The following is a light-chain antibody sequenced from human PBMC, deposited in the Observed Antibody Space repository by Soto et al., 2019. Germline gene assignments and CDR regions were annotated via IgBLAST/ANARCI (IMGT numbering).Light chain of an antibody. J-gene: IGLJ2*01. V-gene: IGLV2-14*01. CDR2: DVS. CDR3: SSYTSASTPLV. Sequence: QSVLTQPASVYGFPGQSITISCTGTGSDVGGYNYVSWYQQHPGEAPKVMIYDVSNRPSGVSNRFSGSKSGNTASLTISGLQAEDEADYYCSSYTSASTPLVFGGGTKVTVL. CDR1: GSDVGGYNY.